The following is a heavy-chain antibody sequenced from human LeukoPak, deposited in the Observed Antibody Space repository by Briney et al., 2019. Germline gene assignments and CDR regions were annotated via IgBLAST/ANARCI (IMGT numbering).Heavy chain of an antibody. CDR3: ARGRGGYDSSAYGAFDI. V-gene: IGHV1-69*01. CDR1: GGTFSSYA. D-gene: IGHD3-22*01. J-gene: IGHJ3*02. Sequence: ASVKVSCKASGGTFSSYAISWVRQAPGQGLEWMGGIIPIFGTANYAQKFQGRVTITADESTSTAYMEPSSLRSEDTAVYYCARGRGGYDSSAYGAFDIWGQGTMVTVSS. CDR2: IIPIFGTA.